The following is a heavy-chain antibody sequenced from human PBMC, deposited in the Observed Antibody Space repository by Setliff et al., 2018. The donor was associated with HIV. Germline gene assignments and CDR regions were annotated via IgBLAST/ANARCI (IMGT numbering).Heavy chain of an antibody. CDR1: GSSFRSYA. CDR2: ITGSGGST. D-gene: IGHD3-22*01. Sequence: GGSLRLSCKASGSSFRSYAMSWVRQAPGKGLEWVSGITGSGGSTYYADSVKGRSTISRDNSGDTLYLHINSLRAEDTAVYYCAKASKGEYYDNSGFFVTYFDYWGQGKLVTVSS. J-gene: IGHJ4*02. V-gene: IGHV3-23*01. CDR3: AKASKGEYYDNSGFFVTYFDY.